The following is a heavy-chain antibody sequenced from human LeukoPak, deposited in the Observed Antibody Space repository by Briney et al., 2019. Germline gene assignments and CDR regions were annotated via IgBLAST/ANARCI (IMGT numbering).Heavy chain of an antibody. CDR3: AKDQVMSGSEASDI. CDR1: GFTFSTYA. Sequence: GGSLRLSCAASGFTFSTYAMHWVRQAPGKGLEYVSAISSNGGSTYYANSVKGRFTISRDNSKNTLYLQMDSLRAEDTAVYYCAKDQVMSGSEASDIWGQGTMVTVS. D-gene: IGHD2-21*01. J-gene: IGHJ3*02. V-gene: IGHV3-64*01. CDR2: ISSNGGST.